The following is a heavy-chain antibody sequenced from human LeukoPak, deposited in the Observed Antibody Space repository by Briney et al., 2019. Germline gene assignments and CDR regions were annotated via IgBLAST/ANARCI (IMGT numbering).Heavy chain of an antibody. D-gene: IGHD1-7*01. Sequence: PSETLSLTCAVYGGSFSGYYWSWIRQPPGKGLEWIGEINHSGSTNYNPSLKSRVTISVDTSKNQFSLKLSSVTAADTAVYYCARAKRGTTSLGSDYWGQGTLVTVSS. CDR3: ARAKRGTTSLGSDY. V-gene: IGHV4-34*01. CDR1: GGSFSGYY. CDR2: INHSGST. J-gene: IGHJ4*02.